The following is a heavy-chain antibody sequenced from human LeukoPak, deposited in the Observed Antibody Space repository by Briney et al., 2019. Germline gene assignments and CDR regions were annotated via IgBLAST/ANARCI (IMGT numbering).Heavy chain of an antibody. CDR3: AKVAKYYYGSETYYFFEH. CDR1: GFTFTTYW. D-gene: IGHD3-10*01. V-gene: IGHV3-7*01. J-gene: IGHJ4*02. CDR2: IKRDGTER. Sequence: GGSLRLSRAASGFTFTTYWMSWLRQAPGKGLEWVANIKRDGTERYYVDSVKGRFTISRDNVKNSLYLQMNSLRVENTAVYYCAKVAKYYYGSETYYFFEHWGQGTPVTASS.